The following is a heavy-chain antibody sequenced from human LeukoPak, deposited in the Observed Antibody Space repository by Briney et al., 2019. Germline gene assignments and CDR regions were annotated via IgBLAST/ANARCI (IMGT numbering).Heavy chain of an antibody. V-gene: IGHV4-61*02. J-gene: IGHJ6*03. CDR3: ARCVGSSSRVRYSYMDV. Sequence: SQTLSLTCTVSGGSISSGSYYWSWIRQPAGRGLEWIGRIYTSWSTNYNPSLKSRVSISIDTSKNQFSLKLSSVTAADTAVYYSARCVGSSSRVRYSYMDVWGKGTTVTVSS. CDR1: GGSISSGSYY. D-gene: IGHD2-2*01. CDR2: IYTSWST.